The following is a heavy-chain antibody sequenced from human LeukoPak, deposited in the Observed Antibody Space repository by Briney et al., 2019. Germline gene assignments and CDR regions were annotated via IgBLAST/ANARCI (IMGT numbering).Heavy chain of an antibody. J-gene: IGHJ5*02. CDR2: ISYDGSNK. CDR3: AAITYYDPFEYNWFDP. V-gene: IGHV3-30-3*01. Sequence: PGGPLRLSCAASGFTFSSYAMHWVRQAPGKGLEWVAVISYDGSNKYYAVSVKGRFTISRDNSKNTLYLQMNSLRAEDTAVYYCAAITYYDPFEYNWFDPWGQGTLVTVSS. D-gene: IGHD3-3*01. CDR1: GFTFSSYA.